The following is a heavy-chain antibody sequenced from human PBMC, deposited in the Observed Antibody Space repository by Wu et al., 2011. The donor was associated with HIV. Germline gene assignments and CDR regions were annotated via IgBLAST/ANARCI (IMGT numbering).Heavy chain of an antibody. Sequence: QVQLVQSGPEVKKPGSSVKVSCKASGGTFSSYAISWVRQAPGQGLEWMGGIIPIFGTANYAQKFQGRVTITTDESTSTAYMELSSLRSEDTAVYYCARDRSHYGDPRAYYYYYGMDVWGQGTTVTVSS. J-gene: IGHJ6*02. D-gene: IGHD4-17*01. CDR3: ARDRSHYGDPRAYYYYYGMDV. V-gene: IGHV1-69*05. CDR2: IIPIFGTA. CDR1: GGTFSSYA.